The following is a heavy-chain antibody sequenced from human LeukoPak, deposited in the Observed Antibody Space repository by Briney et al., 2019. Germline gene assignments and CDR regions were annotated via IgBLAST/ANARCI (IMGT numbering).Heavy chain of an antibody. Sequence: GGSLRLSCAPSGFTFSSYWMSWVRQAPGKGLEWVANIKQDGSEKYYVDSVKGRFTISRNNAKNSLYLQMNSLRAEDTAVYYCARDPSGSSSAPHYWGQGTLVTVSS. D-gene: IGHD1-26*01. V-gene: IGHV3-7*01. CDR1: GFTFSSYW. J-gene: IGHJ4*02. CDR2: IKQDGSEK. CDR3: ARDPSGSSSAPHY.